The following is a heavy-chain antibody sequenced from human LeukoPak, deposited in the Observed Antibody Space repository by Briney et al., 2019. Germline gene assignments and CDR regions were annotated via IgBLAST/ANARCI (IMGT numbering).Heavy chain of an antibody. CDR1: GFTFSTYE. CDR3: ARGIWFDP. Sequence: GESLKISCAASGFTFSTYEMNWVRQAPGKGLEWVSYISNSGNTIYYADSVKGRFTISRDNAKNSLYLQMNSLRAEDTALYSCARGIWFDPWGQGTLVTVSS. J-gene: IGHJ5*02. CDR2: ISNSGNTI. V-gene: IGHV3-48*03.